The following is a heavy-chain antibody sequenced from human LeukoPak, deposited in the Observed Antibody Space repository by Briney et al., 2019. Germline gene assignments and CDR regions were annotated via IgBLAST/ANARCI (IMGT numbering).Heavy chain of an antibody. J-gene: IGHJ4*02. CDR2: IRGKANSYAT. V-gene: IGHV3-73*01. D-gene: IGHD1-26*01. Sequence: GGSLRLSCAASGFTFSGSAMQWVRQASGKGLEWVGRIRGKANSYATAYAASVKGRFTISRDDSKNTAYLQMNSLKTEDTAAYYCTVGGGDYWGQGTLVTVSS. CDR1: GFTFSGSA. CDR3: TVGGGDY.